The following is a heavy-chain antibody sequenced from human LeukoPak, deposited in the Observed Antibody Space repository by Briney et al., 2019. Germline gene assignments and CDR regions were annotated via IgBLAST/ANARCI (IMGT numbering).Heavy chain of an antibody. J-gene: IGHJ4*02. Sequence: GESLKISCKGSGYSFADSWIGWVRQMPGKGLEWTGLIYPGDSDTRYSPSFQGQVSISVDKSISTTFLQWSSLKASDTAMYYCARQYGRPFDFWGQGTLVTVSS. CDR3: ARQYGRPFDF. CDR2: IYPGDSDT. V-gene: IGHV5-51*01. CDR1: GYSFADSW. D-gene: IGHD4-17*01.